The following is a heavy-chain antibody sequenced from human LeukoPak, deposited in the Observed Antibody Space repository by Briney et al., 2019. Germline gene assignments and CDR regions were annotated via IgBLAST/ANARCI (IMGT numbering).Heavy chain of an antibody. CDR3: ARDRSSGWYDY. Sequence: ASVKVSCKASGYTFTGYYMHWVRQAPGQGLEWMGWISPNSGGTDYAQKFQGRVTMTRDTSITTAYMELNRLTSDDTAVYFCARDRSSGWYDYWGQGTLVTVSS. CDR2: ISPNSGGT. D-gene: IGHD6-19*01. CDR1: GYTFTGYY. J-gene: IGHJ4*02. V-gene: IGHV1-2*02.